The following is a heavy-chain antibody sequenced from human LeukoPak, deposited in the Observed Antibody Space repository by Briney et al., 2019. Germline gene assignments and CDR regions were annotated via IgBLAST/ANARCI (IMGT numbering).Heavy chain of an antibody. CDR2: IYSGGST. CDR1: GFTVSSNY. Sequence: GGSLRLSCAAFGFTVSSNYMSWVRQAPGKGLEWVSVIYSGGSTYYADSVKGRFTISRDSSKNTLYLQMNSLRAEDTAVYYCAELPPGRDWGQGTLVTVSS. CDR3: AELPPGRD. J-gene: IGHJ4*02. D-gene: IGHD5-24*01. V-gene: IGHV3-66*01.